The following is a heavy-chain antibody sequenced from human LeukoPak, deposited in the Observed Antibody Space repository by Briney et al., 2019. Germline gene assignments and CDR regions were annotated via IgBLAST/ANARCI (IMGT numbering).Heavy chain of an antibody. Sequence: PGGSLRLSCAASGFTFSSYGMSWVRQAPGKGLEWVSAISGSGGSTYYADSVKGRFTISRDNSKNTLYLQMNSLRAEDTAVYYCAKVVSGSFKELSFDYWGQGTLVTVSS. J-gene: IGHJ4*02. D-gene: IGHD1-26*01. CDR1: GFTFSSYG. CDR2: ISGSGGST. V-gene: IGHV3-23*01. CDR3: AKVVSGSFKELSFDY.